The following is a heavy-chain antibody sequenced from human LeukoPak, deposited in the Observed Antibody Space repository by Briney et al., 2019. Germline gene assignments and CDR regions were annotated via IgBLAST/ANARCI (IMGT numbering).Heavy chain of an antibody. Sequence: ASVKVSCKASGYTFTGYYMHWVRQAPGQGLEWMGWINTNTGGTVYAQKFQGRVTMTRDTSLTTSYMDLSRLTSDDTAVYYCARGGSFHEFDIWGQGTMVIVSS. CDR3: ARGGSFHEFDI. V-gene: IGHV1-2*02. CDR1: GYTFTGYY. J-gene: IGHJ3*02. D-gene: IGHD3-10*01. CDR2: INTNTGGT.